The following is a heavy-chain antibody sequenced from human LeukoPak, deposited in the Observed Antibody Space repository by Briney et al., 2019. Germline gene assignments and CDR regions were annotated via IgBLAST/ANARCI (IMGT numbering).Heavy chain of an antibody. CDR1: GFTFSSYD. CDR3: AIGPGGLFDY. CDR2: INGSGGRT. D-gene: IGHD4-23*01. J-gene: IGHJ4*02. V-gene: IGHV3-23*01. Sequence: GGSLRLSCVASGFTFSSYDMNWVRQAPGKGLAWVSSINGSGGRTYYADSVKGRFTISRDNSKNTLYLQMNSLRAEDTAVYYCAIGPGGLFDYWGQGTLVTVSS.